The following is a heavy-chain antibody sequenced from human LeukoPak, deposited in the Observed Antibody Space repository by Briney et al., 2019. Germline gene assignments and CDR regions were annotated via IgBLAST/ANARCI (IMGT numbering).Heavy chain of an antibody. CDR1: GFTFSDYS. Sequence: GGSLRLSCAASGFTFSDYSMHWVRRAPGKGLDWVASISYYGNTERYADSVKGRFTISRDNSKNTLYLQMNSLGTQDTAVYYCAIDGRFGEGWFDPWGQGTLVTVSS. J-gene: IGHJ5*02. V-gene: IGHV3-30-3*01. D-gene: IGHD3-10*01. CDR2: ISYYGNTE. CDR3: AIDGRFGEGWFDP.